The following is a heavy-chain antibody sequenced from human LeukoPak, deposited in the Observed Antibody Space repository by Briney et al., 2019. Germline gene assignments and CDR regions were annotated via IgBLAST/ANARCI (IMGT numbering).Heavy chain of an antibody. J-gene: IGHJ4*02. Sequence: ASVKVSCKASGYTLTSYGISWVRQAPGQGLEWMGWISAYNGNTNYAQKLQGRVTMTTDTSTSTAYMELRSLRSDDTAVYYCARGGDYDSSGYYCYWGEGTLVTVSS. CDR2: ISAYNGNT. CDR1: GYTLTSYG. V-gene: IGHV1-18*01. CDR3: ARGGDYDSSGYYCY. D-gene: IGHD3-22*01.